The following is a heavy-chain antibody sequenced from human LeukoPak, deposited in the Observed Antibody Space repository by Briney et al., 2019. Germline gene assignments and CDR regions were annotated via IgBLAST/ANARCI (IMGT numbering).Heavy chain of an antibody. D-gene: IGHD6-6*01. CDR1: GYTFTSYG. CDR2: INTYSGNT. Sequence: ASVKVSCKASGYTFTSYGISWVRQAPGQGLEWMGWINTYSGNTNYAQKLQGRVTMTTNTSTSTAYMELKSLRSDDTAMYYCARDSSITTRAPGYWGQGTLVTVSS. V-gene: IGHV1-18*01. CDR3: ARDSSITTRAPGY. J-gene: IGHJ4*02.